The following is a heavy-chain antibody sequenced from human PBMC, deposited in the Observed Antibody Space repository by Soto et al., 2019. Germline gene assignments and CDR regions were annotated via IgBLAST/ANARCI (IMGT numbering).Heavy chain of an antibody. V-gene: IGHV4-59*01. J-gene: IGHJ5*02. Sequence: SETLSLTCTVSGDSITGSHWNWIRQPLGKPLEWIGYIYYRGSTNYNPSLKSRLTLSVDTSKNQIFLRLNSVTAADTAVYYCASSAIVACEVNTWFDPSGQGILVTVSS. CDR3: ASSAIVACEVNTWFDP. CDR1: GDSITGSH. CDR2: IYYRGST. D-gene: IGHD5-12*01.